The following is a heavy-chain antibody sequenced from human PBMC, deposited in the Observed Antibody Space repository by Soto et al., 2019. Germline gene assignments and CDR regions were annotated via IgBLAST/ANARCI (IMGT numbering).Heavy chain of an antibody. Sequence: ASVKVSCKASGYTFTSYDINWVRQATGQGLEWMGWVNPNSGNTGYAQKFQGRVTMTRNTSISTAYMELSSLRSEDTAVYYCARGRGGAVAGRRDRTLNWSRQQNWFDPWGQGTLVTVSS. V-gene: IGHV1-8*01. J-gene: IGHJ5*02. D-gene: IGHD6-19*01. CDR1: GYTFTSYD. CDR2: VNPNSGNT. CDR3: ARGRGGAVAGRRDRTLNWSRQQNWFDP.